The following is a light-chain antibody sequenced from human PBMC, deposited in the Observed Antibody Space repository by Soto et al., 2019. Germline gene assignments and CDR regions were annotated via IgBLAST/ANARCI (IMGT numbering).Light chain of an antibody. V-gene: IGKV1-12*01. CDR1: QNIDKW. CDR2: AAS. J-gene: IGKJ5*01. Sequence: DIQMTHSPSSVSAFVGDRVTITCRASQNIDKWIAWYQQKPGKAPKLLIYAASSLRGGVPSRFSGRGSGTDFTLTISSLRPEDFATYSCQQARSFPITFGQGTRLEI. CDR3: QQARSFPIT.